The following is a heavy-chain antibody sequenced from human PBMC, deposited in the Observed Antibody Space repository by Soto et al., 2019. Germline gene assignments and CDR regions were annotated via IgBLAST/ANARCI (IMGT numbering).Heavy chain of an antibody. CDR1: GYNLAGYW. CDR3: ARGGVSTRTFDY. J-gene: IGHJ4*02. Sequence: GESLKISCKGPGYNLAGYWISWVRQMPGKGLELMGIIYPSDSDTRYRPSFQGQVTISADKSISSAYLQWSSLRASDTAMYYCARGGVSTRTFDYWGQGTPVTVSS. V-gene: IGHV5-51*03. D-gene: IGHD3-3*01. CDR2: IYPSDSDT.